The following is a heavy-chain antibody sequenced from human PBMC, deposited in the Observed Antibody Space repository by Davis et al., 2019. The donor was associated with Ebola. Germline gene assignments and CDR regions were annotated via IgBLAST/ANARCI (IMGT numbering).Heavy chain of an antibody. CDR2: MYDRGTT. V-gene: IGHV4-59*01. CDR3: ARGVPGGSRYDS. CDR1: GGPISSDH. Sequence: MPSETLSLTCSVSGGPISSDHWDWIRQPPGKGLEWLGDMYDRGTTNYDPSLKSRVTISVDTSKNQFSLKLSSVTAADTAVHYCARGVPGGSRYDSWGQGILVTVSS. J-gene: IGHJ4*02. D-gene: IGHD5-12*01.